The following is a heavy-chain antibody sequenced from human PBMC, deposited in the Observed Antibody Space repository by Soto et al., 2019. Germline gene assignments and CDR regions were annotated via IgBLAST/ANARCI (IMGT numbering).Heavy chain of an antibody. D-gene: IGHD3-3*01. CDR1: GFTFSSYA. CDR3: ARDHYDFWSGYSPPYYYYMDV. J-gene: IGHJ6*03. Sequence: GGSLRLSCAASGFTFSSYAMSWVRQAPVKGLEWVSAISSSGGSTYYADSVKGRFTISRDNSKNTLYLQMNSLRAEDTAVYYCARDHYDFWSGYSPPYYYYMDVWGKGTTVTVSS. CDR2: ISSSGGST. V-gene: IGHV3-23*01.